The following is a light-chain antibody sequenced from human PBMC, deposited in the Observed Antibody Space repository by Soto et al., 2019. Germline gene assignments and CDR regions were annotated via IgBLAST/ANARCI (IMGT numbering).Light chain of an antibody. CDR1: SGHISYA. CDR3: QTWGTGIQV. Sequence: QPVLTQSPSASASLGDSVKLTCTLSSGHISYAIAWHQQQPEQGPRYLMKLNSDGSHSKGDGIPDRFSGSSSGAERYLTISSLQSEDEADYYCQTWGTGIQVFGGGTKLTVL. CDR2: LNSDGSH. J-gene: IGLJ2*01. V-gene: IGLV4-69*01.